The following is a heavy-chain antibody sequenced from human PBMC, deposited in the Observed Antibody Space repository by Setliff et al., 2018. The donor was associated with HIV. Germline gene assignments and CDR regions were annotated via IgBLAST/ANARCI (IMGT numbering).Heavy chain of an antibody. V-gene: IGHV3-30*03. D-gene: IGHD1-1*01. CDR2: ISYDGSRI. CDR1: GFTFSSYG. J-gene: IGHJ4*02. Sequence: GGSLRLSCTASGFTFSSYGMSWVRQAPGKGLEWVSAISYDGSRIHYADSVKGRFTISRDNSKNTLYLQVNSLRPEDTAVYHCASARIPTGGTSTSFDYWGQGTLVTVSS. CDR3: ASARIPTGGTSTSFDY.